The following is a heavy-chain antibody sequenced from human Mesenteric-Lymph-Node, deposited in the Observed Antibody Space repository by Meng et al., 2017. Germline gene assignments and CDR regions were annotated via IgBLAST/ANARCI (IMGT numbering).Heavy chain of an antibody. D-gene: IGHD4-17*01. CDR3: AGGRDYVFDY. J-gene: IGHJ4*02. CDR1: GGSISSGGYY. V-gene: IGHV4-31*03. CDR2: IYCSGST. Sequence: SETLSLTCTVSGGSISSGGYYWSWIRQHPGKGLEWIGYIYCSGSTYYNPSLKSRVTISVDTSKNQFSLKLSSVTAADTAVYYCAGGRDYVFDYWGQGTLVTVSS.